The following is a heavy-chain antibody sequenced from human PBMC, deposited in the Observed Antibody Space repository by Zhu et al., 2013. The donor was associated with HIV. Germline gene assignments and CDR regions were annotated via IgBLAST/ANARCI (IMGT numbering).Heavy chain of an antibody. CDR3: AREDSDGSGTHYSNYYYGMDV. V-gene: IGHV1-2*02. D-gene: IGHD3-10*01. CDR2: VNPNTGAT. Sequence: QVQLVRSGAEVKKPGASVKVSCKASGYTFTDYYIHWVRQAPGQGLEWLGWVNPNTGATNYAQKFQGRVTLTRDTSISTAYMDLSRLRSDDTAVYYCAREDSDGSGTHYSNYYYGMDVWGQGSTVTVSS. CDR1: GYTFTDYY. J-gene: IGHJ6*02.